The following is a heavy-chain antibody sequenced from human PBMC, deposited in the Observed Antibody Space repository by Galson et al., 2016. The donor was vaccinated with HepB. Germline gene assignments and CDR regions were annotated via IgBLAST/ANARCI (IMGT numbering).Heavy chain of an antibody. V-gene: IGHV3-23*01. J-gene: IGHJ6*02. Sequence: SLRLSCAASRITFSSYAMSWVRQAPEKGLGWVSAISGSGGSTYYADSVKLRFTISRDNSKNTLYLQINSLRAEDTAVYYCAKDRNTVVTYGMDVWGQGTTVTVSS. CDR2: ISGSGGST. CDR1: RITFSSYA. D-gene: IGHD4-23*01. CDR3: AKDRNTVVTYGMDV.